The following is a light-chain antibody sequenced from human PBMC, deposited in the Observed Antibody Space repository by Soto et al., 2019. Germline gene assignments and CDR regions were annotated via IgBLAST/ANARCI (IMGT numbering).Light chain of an antibody. J-gene: IGLJ2*01. V-gene: IGLV2-8*01. CDR1: SSDVGGNKY. CDR3: ASYGGSKV. CDR2: EVN. Sequence: QSALTQPPSASGSPGQSVTISCAGTSSDVGGNKYVSWYQQHPGKAPKLMIYEVNQRPSGVPDRLSGSKSGNTASLTVSGLQAEDEADYYCASYGGSKVFGGGTKVTVL.